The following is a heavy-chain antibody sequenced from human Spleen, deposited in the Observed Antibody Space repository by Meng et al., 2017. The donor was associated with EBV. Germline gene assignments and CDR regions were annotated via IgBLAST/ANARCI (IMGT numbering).Heavy chain of an antibody. V-gene: IGHV3-74*01. J-gene: IGHJ4*02. Sequence: GLVXPXXXLRLSCAASGFAFNTFWMHWVRQAPGKGLVWVSRINNDGSSTNYADSVRGRFTVSRDNGRNTLFLQMHSLSADDTGVYFCARDHYGDYYFDLWGQGTLVTVSS. CDR2: INNDGSST. CDR3: ARDHYGDYYFDL. CDR1: GFAFNTFW. D-gene: IGHD4-17*01.